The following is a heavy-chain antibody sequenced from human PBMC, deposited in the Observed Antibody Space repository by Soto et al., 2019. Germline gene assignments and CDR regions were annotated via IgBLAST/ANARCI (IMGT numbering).Heavy chain of an antibody. J-gene: IGHJ4*02. CDR2: VFHSGGT. CDR1: GGSISSSNW. Sequence: QVQLQESGPGLVKPSGTLSLTCAVSGGSISSSNWWSWVRQPPGKGLQWIGEVFHSGGTNYNPSLQRRVTITVDKSKNQFSLRLRSVTAADTAVYYCGRDWFGAHSFDSWGQGTLVTVSS. D-gene: IGHD3-10*01. CDR3: GRDWFGAHSFDS. V-gene: IGHV4-4*02.